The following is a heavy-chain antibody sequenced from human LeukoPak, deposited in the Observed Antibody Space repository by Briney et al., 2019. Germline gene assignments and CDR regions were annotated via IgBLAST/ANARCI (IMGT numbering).Heavy chain of an antibody. D-gene: IGHD2-15*01. V-gene: IGHV3-30*18. Sequence: SGGSLRLSCAASGFTFSSYGMHWVRQAPGKGLEWVAVISYDGSNKYYADSVKGRFTIFRDNSKNTLYLQMNSLRAEDTAVYYCAKDPGYCSGGNCYYFDYWGQGTLVTVSS. J-gene: IGHJ4*02. CDR2: ISYDGSNK. CDR1: GFTFSSYG. CDR3: AKDPGYCSGGNCYYFDY.